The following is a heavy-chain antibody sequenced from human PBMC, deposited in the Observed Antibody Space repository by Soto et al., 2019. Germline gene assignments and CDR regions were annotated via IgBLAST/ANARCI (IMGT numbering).Heavy chain of an antibody. D-gene: IGHD5-18*01. J-gene: IGHJ4*02. V-gene: IGHV3-48*02. Sequence: PGGSLRLSCAASGFTLSNYGINWVRQAPGRGLEWISFISYSSATIHYADSVRGRFTISRDNANNSLYLEMSSLRDEDTAVYFCARDSSKYTYGSFYFDYWGQGTLVTVSS. CDR2: ISYSSATI. CDR3: ARDSSKYTYGSFYFDY. CDR1: GFTLSNYG.